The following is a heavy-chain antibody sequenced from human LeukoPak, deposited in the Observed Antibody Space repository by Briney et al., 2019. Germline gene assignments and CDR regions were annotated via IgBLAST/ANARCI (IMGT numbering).Heavy chain of an antibody. V-gene: IGHV1-18*01. CDR3: ARGGITMIVVVLDY. CDR2: ISAYTGNT. J-gene: IGHJ4*02. Sequence: ASVKVSCKASGYTFTSYGISWVRPAPGQGLAWMGWISAYTGNTDYAQKLQGRVTMTTDTSTSTAYMELRSLRSDDTAVYYCARGGITMIVVVLDYWGQGTLVTVSS. CDR1: GYTFTSYG. D-gene: IGHD3-22*01.